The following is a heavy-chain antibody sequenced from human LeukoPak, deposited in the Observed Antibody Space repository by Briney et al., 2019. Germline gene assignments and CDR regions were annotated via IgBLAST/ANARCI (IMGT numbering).Heavy chain of an antibody. CDR2: SSSGSPM. Sequence: GGSLRLSCTASGFTFSSYEMNWVRQAPGKGREGVSYSSSGSPMYYADSAKGRFTISRDNAKNSLYLQMNNLRAEDTAVYYCARGGYDLGAGTYGYGLDVWGQGTTVTVSS. D-gene: IGHD3-10*01. CDR1: GFTFSSYE. CDR3: ARGGYDLGAGTYGYGLDV. V-gene: IGHV3-48*03. J-gene: IGHJ6*02.